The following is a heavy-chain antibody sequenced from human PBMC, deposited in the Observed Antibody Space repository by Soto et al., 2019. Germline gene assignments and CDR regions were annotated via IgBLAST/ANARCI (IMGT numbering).Heavy chain of an antibody. D-gene: IGHD6-6*01. CDR2: IWYDGSNK. CDR1: GFTFSSYG. CDR3: ARGSSLESIAAPLDAFDI. Sequence: GGSLRLSCAASGFTFSSYGMHWVRQAPGKGLEWVAVIWYDGSNKYYADSVKGRFTISRDNSKNTLYLQMNSLRAEDTAVYYCARGSSLESIAAPLDAFDIWGQGTMVTVSS. V-gene: IGHV3-33*01. J-gene: IGHJ3*02.